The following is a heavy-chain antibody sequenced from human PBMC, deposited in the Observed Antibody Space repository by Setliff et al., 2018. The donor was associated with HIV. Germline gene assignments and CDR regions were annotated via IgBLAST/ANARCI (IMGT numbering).Heavy chain of an antibody. J-gene: IGHJ5*02. CDR2: IYTSGSI. D-gene: IGHD6-13*01. V-gene: IGHV4-61*02. Sequence: PSETLSLTCTVSGGSISRGSYYWSWIRQPAGKGLEWIGRIYTSGSIHYNPSLKSRVTISVDTSKYQFSLKVSSVNAPDTAVYFCAREDGEYTSSPRWFDPWGQGTQVTVSS. CDR1: GGSISRGSYY. CDR3: AREDGEYTSSPRWFDP.